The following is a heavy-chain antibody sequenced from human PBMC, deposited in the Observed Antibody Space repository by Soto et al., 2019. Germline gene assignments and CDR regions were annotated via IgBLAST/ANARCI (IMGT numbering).Heavy chain of an antibody. CDR1: GFTFSSYA. V-gene: IGHV3-30-3*01. J-gene: IGHJ6*02. CDR3: ARACRRAPNGGPYYYCYYGMDV. CDR2: ISYDGSNK. Sequence: GGSLRLSCAASGFTFSSYAMHWVRQAPGKGLEWVAVISYDGSNKYYADSVKGRFTISRDNSKNTLYLQMNSLRAEDTAVYYCARACRRAPNGGPYYYCYYGMDVWGQGTTVTVSS. D-gene: IGHD7-27*01.